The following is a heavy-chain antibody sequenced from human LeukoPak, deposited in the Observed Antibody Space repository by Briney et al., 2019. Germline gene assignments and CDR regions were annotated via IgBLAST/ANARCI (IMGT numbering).Heavy chain of an antibody. D-gene: IGHD6-13*01. CDR1: GYSFTSYW. Sequence: GESLKISCQGSGYSFTSYWIGWVRQMPGKGLEWMGIIYPGDSDTRYSPSFQGQVTISADKSISTAYLQWSSLKASDTAMYYCARLYEQQLVRGEFDYWGQGTLVTVSS. J-gene: IGHJ4*02. CDR3: ARLYEQQLVRGEFDY. V-gene: IGHV5-51*01. CDR2: IYPGDSDT.